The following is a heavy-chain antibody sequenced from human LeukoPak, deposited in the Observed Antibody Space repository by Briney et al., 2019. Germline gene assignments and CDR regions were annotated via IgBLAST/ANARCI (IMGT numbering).Heavy chain of an antibody. V-gene: IGHV3-33*06. CDR2: IWYDGSNK. CDR1: GFTFSSYM. J-gene: IGHJ3*02. Sequence: PGESLRLSCAASGFTFSSYMMTWVRQAPGKGLEWVAVIWYDGSNKYYADSVKGRFTISRDNSKNTLYLQMNSLRAEDTAVYYCAKDSPFAFDIWGQGTMVTVSS. CDR3: AKDSPFAFDI.